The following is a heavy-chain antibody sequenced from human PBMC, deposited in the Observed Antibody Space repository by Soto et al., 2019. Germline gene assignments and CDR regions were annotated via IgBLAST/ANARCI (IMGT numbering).Heavy chain of an antibody. Sequence: QVQLVESGGGVVQPGRSLRLSCAASGFTFSSYAMHWVRQAPGKGLEWVAVISYDGSNKYYADSVKGRFTISRDNSKNTLYRQMNSLRAEDTAVYYCARDKDDDSSGGGFDYWGQGTLVTVSS. J-gene: IGHJ4*02. CDR1: GFTFSSYA. CDR2: ISYDGSNK. D-gene: IGHD3-22*01. CDR3: ARDKDDDSSGGGFDY. V-gene: IGHV3-30-3*01.